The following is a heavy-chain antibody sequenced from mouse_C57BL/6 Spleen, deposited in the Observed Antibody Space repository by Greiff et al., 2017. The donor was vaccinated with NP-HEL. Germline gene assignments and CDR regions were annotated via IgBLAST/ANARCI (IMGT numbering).Heavy chain of an antibody. CDR2: INPYNGGT. J-gene: IGHJ2*01. CDR1: GYTFTDYY. CDR3: ARRDGFDY. V-gene: IGHV1-19*01. Sequence: VKLQQSGPVLVKPGASVKMSCKASGYTFTDYYMNWVKQSHGKSLEWIGVINPYNGGTSYNQKFKGKATLTVDKSSSTAYMELNSLTSEDSAVYYCARRDGFDYWGQGTTLTVSS. D-gene: IGHD3-3*01.